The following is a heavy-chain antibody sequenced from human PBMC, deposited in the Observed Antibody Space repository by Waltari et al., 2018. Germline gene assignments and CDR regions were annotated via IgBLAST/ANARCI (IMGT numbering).Heavy chain of an antibody. Sequence: QVQLQESGPGLVKPSETLSLTCTVSGGSISSYYWSWIRQPPGKGLEWIGYIYYSGSTHYNPSLKSRVTISVDTSKNQFSLKLSSVTAADTAVYYCARERERWPDDAFDIWGQGTMVTVSS. J-gene: IGHJ3*02. V-gene: IGHV4-59*01. CDR1: GGSISSYY. CDR2: IYYSGST. CDR3: ARERERWPDDAFDI.